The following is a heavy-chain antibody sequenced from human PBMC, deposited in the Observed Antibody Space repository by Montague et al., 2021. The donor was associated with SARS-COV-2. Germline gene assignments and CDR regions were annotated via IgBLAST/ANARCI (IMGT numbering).Heavy chain of an antibody. V-gene: IGHV4-59*08. J-gene: IGHJ4*02. CDR2: ISSNGKT. CDR3: GRQKYDFWSGRFPDHFDS. Sequence: SETLSLTCTVSGGSINDHYRSWIRQSPGKGLEWIGYISSNGKTNYNPSLKSRVTLSADASRNEFSLKLDSVTAADTAVYYCGRQKYDFWSGRFPDHFDSWGQGTLVTVSS. CDR1: GGSINDHY. D-gene: IGHD3-3*01.